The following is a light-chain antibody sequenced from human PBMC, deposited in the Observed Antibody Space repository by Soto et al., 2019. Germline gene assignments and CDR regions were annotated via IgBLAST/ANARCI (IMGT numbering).Light chain of an antibody. Sequence: SYELTQPRSVSVAPGQTAMITCGGNDIGSKSVHWYQQRPGQAPVLVVYDDRDRPSGIPERFSGSNSGSTATLTISRVEAGDEADYYCQVWDRNNNHVLLGGGTKVTVL. J-gene: IGLJ2*01. V-gene: IGLV3-21*02. CDR3: QVWDRNNNHVL. CDR2: DDR. CDR1: DIGSKS.